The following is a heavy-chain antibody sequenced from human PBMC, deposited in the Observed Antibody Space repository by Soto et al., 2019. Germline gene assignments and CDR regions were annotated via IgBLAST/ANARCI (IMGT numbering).Heavy chain of an antibody. CDR3: ARPPLTTVTTGGY. CDR1: GYTFTSYA. D-gene: IGHD4-17*01. V-gene: IGHV1-3*01. Sequence: VKVSCKASGYTFTSYAMHWVRQAPGQRLEWMGWINAGNGNTKYSQKFQGRVTITRDTSASTAYMELSSLRSEDTAVYYCARPPLTTVTTGGYWGQGTLVTVSS. J-gene: IGHJ4*02. CDR2: INAGNGNT.